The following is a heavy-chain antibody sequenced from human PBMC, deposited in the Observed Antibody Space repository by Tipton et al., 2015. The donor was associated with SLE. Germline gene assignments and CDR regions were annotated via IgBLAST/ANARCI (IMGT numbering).Heavy chain of an antibody. CDR3: ARRGEVGVYSYYYYYGMDV. CDR1: GYTFTSYG. CDR2: ISAYNGNT. V-gene: IGHV1-18*04. D-gene: IGHD3-16*01. Sequence: QSGPEVKKPGASVKVSCKASGYTFTSYGISWVRQAPGQGLEWMGWISAYNGNTNYAQKLQGRVTMTTDTSTSTAYMELSSLRSEDTAVYYCARRGEVGVYSYYYYYGMDVWGQGTTVTVSS. J-gene: IGHJ6*02.